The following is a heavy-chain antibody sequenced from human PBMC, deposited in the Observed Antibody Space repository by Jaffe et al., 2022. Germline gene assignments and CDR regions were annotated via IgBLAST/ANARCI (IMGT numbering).Heavy chain of an antibody. V-gene: IGHV3-48*01. Sequence: EVQLVESGGGLVQPGGSLRLSCAASGFTFSSYSMNWVRQAPGKGLEWVSYISSSSSTIYYADSVKGRFTISRDNAKNSLYLQMNSLRAEDTAVYYCARDSTVTTVGINLNWYFDLWGRGTLVTVSS. J-gene: IGHJ2*01. D-gene: IGHD4-4*01. CDR3: ARDSTVTTVGINLNWYFDL. CDR2: ISSSSSTI. CDR1: GFTFSSYS.